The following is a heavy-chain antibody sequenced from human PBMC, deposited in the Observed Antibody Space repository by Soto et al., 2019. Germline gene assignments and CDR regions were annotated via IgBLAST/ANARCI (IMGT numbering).Heavy chain of an antibody. Sequence: SETLSLTCTVSGGSISSGGYYWSWIRQHPGKGLEWIGYIYYSGSTYYNPSLKSRVTISVDTSKNQFSLKLSSVTAADTAVYYCARERGVRQQLVPEVWFDPWGQGTLVTVSS. D-gene: IGHD6-13*01. CDR3: ARERGVRQQLVPEVWFDP. CDR1: GGSISSGGYY. V-gene: IGHV4-31*03. J-gene: IGHJ5*02. CDR2: IYYSGST.